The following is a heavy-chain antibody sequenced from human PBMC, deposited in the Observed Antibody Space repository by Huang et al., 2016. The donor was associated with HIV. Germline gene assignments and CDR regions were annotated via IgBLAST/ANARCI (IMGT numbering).Heavy chain of an antibody. CDR2: IRGSGGIT. CDR3: AKKVNHPLRPNDYHLFDY. CDR1: GFTFRGCA. D-gene: IGHD4-17*01. V-gene: IGHV3-23*01. J-gene: IGHJ4*02. Sequence: EVQLLESGGALVRPGGSLRLSCGASGFTFRGCARGLVRQVAGKGLEWVSIIRGSGGITLYANSVKGRVTISRDNSKKTLYLQMNSLRAEDMAVYYCAKKVNHPLRPNDYHLFDYWGQGTLVTVSS.